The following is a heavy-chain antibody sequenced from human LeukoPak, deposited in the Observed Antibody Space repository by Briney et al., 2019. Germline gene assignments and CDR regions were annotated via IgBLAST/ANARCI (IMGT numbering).Heavy chain of an antibody. D-gene: IGHD6-19*01. CDR2: IKPDGSEK. Sequence: PGGSLRLSCADSGFTFCRDWMRCVRQAPGKGLEWVGNIKPDGSEKSYLDSVKSRFTISRDNAKNSLYLQMNSLGAEDTAVYYCAWVEVAVPGGDSWGQGTLVTVSS. CDR1: GFTFCRDW. V-gene: IGHV3-7*04. J-gene: IGHJ5*01. CDR3: AWVEVAVPGGDS.